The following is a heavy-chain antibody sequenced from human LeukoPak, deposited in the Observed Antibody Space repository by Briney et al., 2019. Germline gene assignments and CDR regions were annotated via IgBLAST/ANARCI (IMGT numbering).Heavy chain of an antibody. CDR1: VFTFSAYW. Sequence: GGSLRLSCAASVFTFSAYWMSSVRQAPGKGLEWVANINQDGSGRYLVDSVKGRFTISRDNVKNSLFLQMNSLRAEDTAVYYCARAVAARSFYFDYWGQGTLVTVSS. CDR3: ARAVAARSFYFDY. D-gene: IGHD4-23*01. V-gene: IGHV3-7*01. J-gene: IGHJ4*02. CDR2: INQDGSGR.